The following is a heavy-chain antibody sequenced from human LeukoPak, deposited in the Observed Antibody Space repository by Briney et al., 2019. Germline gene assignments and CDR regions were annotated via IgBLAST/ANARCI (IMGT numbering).Heavy chain of an antibody. CDR1: GGSISSYY. CDR3: ARGYSSSWDGIRF. V-gene: IGHV4-59*08. J-gene: IGHJ4*02. CDR2: IYYSGST. D-gene: IGHD6-13*01. Sequence: SETLSLTCTVSGGSISSYYWSWIRRPPGKGLEWIGYIYYSGSTNYNPSLKSRVTISVDTSKNQFSLKLSSVTAADTAVYYCARGYSSSWDGIRFWGQGTLVTVSS.